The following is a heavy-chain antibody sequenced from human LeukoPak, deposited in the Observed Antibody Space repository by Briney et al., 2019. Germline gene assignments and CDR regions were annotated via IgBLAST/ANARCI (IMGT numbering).Heavy chain of an antibody. V-gene: IGHV3-7*03. CDR3: TTTPLSGDY. CDR1: GFTFSNYW. J-gene: IGHJ4*02. Sequence: GGSLRLSCEGSGFTFSNYWMGWVRQAPGKGLQWVANIKTDGSEKYYVDSVKGRFTISRDNAKNSLYLQMNSLKTEDTAMYYCTTTPLSGDYWGQGTLVTVSS. D-gene: IGHD1-1*01. CDR2: IKTDGSEK.